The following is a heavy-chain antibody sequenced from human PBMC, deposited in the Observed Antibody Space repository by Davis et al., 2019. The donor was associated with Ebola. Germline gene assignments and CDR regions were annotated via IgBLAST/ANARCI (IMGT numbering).Heavy chain of an antibody. CDR1: GYSFTSYW. CDR3: ARHCSSTSCDPYYYYGMDV. V-gene: IGHV5-10-1*01. Sequence: GESLKISCQGSGYSFTSYWIGWVRQMPGKGLEWMGRIDPSDSYTNYSPSFQGHVTISADKSISTAYLQWSSLKASDTAMYYCARHCSSTSCDPYYYYGMDVWGQGTTVTVSS. D-gene: IGHD2-2*01. CDR2: IDPSDSYT. J-gene: IGHJ6*02.